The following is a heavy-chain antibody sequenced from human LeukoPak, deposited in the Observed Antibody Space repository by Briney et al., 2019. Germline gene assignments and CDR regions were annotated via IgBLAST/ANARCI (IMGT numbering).Heavy chain of an antibody. CDR3: VRDRRGNSGVYYFDY. Sequence: SETLSLTCTVSGGSISSYYWSWIRQPPGKGLEWIGRIYTSGSTNYNPSLKSRVTMSVDTSKNQFSLKLTSVTAADTAVYYCVRDRRGNSGVYYFDYWGQGTLVTVSS. CDR2: IYTSGST. CDR1: GGSISSYY. V-gene: IGHV4-4*07. J-gene: IGHJ4*02. D-gene: IGHD1-26*01.